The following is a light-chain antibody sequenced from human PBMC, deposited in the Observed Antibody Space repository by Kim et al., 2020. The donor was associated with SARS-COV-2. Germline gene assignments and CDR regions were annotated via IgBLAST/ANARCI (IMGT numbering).Light chain of an antibody. CDR2: YVS. CDR3: QVWDGNSDHYF. V-gene: IGLV3-21*01. J-gene: IGLJ1*01. CDR1: DIGSNS. Sequence: APGKTATITCGGQDIGSNSVHLYQQAPGQSPGLVISYVSDRPSGSPDRFYGSNTGGPATFTIGRVEAGDEADYYCQVWDGNSDHYFFGTGTKVTVL.